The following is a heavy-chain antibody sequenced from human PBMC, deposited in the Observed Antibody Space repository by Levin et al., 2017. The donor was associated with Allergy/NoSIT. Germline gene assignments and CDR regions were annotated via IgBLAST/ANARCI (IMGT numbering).Heavy chain of an antibody. CDR2: ISYDGSDE. V-gene: IGHV3-30*04. Sequence: GESLKISCATSGFTFSIYPMHWVRQAPGMGLEWVSAISYDGSDEYYADSVEGRFTISRDNSKYTLYLQMSSLRPEDTAVYFCARVGGTNPLYYHNYGMDVWGQGTTVTVSS. J-gene: IGHJ6*02. D-gene: IGHD2-2*01. CDR1: GFTFSIYP. CDR3: ARVGGTNPLYYHNYGMDV.